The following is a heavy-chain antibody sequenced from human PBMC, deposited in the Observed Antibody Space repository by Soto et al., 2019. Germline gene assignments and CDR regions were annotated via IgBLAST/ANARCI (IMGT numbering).Heavy chain of an antibody. CDR2: IYHSGST. Sequence: PSETLSLTCAVSGGSISSSNWWSWVRQPPGKGLEWIGEIYHSGSTNYNPSLKSRVTISVDKSKNQFSLKLSSVTAADTAAYYCARLGYCSSTSCPPGWLDPWGQGTLVTVSS. CDR3: ARLGYCSSTSCPPGWLDP. D-gene: IGHD2-2*01. J-gene: IGHJ5*02. CDR1: GGSISSSNW. V-gene: IGHV4-4*02.